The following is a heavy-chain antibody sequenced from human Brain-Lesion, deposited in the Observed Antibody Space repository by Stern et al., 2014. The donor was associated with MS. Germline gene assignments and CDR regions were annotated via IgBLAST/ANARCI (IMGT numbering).Heavy chain of an antibody. CDR3: ARGFHSFDS. CDR2: SRNKPTSYTT. CDR1: GFTFSDHY. V-gene: IGHV3-72*01. Sequence: EVQLVESGGGLVRPGGSLRLSCEVSGFTFSDHYMDWVRQAPGKGLEWIGRSRNKPTSYTTEYAASVKGRFTVSRDDSKNLLYLQMNSLKTDDTAVYYCARGFHSFDSWGQGTLVTVSS. J-gene: IGHJ4*02.